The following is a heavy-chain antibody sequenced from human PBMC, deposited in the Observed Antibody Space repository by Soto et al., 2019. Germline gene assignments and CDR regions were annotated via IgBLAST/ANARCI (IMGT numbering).Heavy chain of an antibody. CDR1: GFSVSTRMG. CDR3: ARIKSSGWYTGWFDP. D-gene: IGHD6-19*01. V-gene: IGHV2-26*01. CDR2: IFSNDEK. J-gene: IGHJ5*02. Sequence: QVTLKESGPVLVKPTETLTQTCTVSGFSVSTRMGVSWIRQPPGKALEWLALIFSNDEKSYSTSLESRLSISKDTSNSQVVLTMTNMGPMDTATYYCARIKSSGWYTGWFDPWGQGTLVTVSS.